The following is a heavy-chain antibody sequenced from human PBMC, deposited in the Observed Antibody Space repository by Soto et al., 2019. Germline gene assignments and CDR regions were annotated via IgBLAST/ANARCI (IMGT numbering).Heavy chain of an antibody. Sequence: QVQLQESGPGLVKPSQTLSLTCTVSGGSISSGGYYWSWIRQHPGKGLEWIGYIYYSGSTYYNPSLKSRVTISLDPSKNQFSLKLSSVTAADTDVYYCARVFCGGNCYPNYWGQGNLVTVSS. CDR2: IYYSGST. CDR1: GGSISSGGYY. D-gene: IGHD2-21*02. CDR3: ARVFCGGNCYPNY. J-gene: IGHJ4*02. V-gene: IGHV4-31*03.